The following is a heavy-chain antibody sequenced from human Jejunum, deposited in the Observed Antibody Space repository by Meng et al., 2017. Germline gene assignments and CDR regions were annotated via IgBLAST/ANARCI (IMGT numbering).Heavy chain of an antibody. CDR1: GFKFGDYA. CDR3: AKDPMGCSGASCNVLFEY. V-gene: IGHV3-43D*04. Sequence: GGSLRLSCAASGFKFGDYAMHWVRQTPGKGLEWISLISWEGGSRHYADSVRGRFTVSRDNGKNTVYLQMTSLRPEDTGFYYCAKDPMGCSGASCNVLFEYWGPGTRVTGYS. D-gene: IGHD2-15*01. J-gene: IGHJ4*02. CDR2: ISWEGGSR.